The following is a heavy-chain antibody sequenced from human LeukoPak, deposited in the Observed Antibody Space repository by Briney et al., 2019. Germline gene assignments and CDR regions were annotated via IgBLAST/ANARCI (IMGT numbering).Heavy chain of an antibody. CDR1: GYTFTSYD. D-gene: IGHD6-6*01. CDR3: ASFSSRLRDWFDP. V-gene: IGHV1-8*01. CDR2: MNPNSGNT. J-gene: IGHJ5*02. Sequence: ASVKVSCKASGYTFTSYDINWVRRATGQGLEWMGWMNPNSGNTGYAQKLQGRVTMTTDTSTSTAYMELRSLRSDDTAVYYCASFSSRLRDWFDPWGQGTLVTVSS.